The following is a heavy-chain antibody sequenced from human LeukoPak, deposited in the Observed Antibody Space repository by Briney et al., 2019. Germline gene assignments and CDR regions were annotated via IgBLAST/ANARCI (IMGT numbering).Heavy chain of an antibody. CDR2: IYYSGST. CDR1: GFTFSDYY. V-gene: IGHV4-38-2*01. CDR3: ARSRMITFGGVIAAPEHWFDP. D-gene: IGHD3-16*02. Sequence: GSLRLSCAASGFTFSDYYMSWIRQPPGKGLEWIGNIYYSGSTYYNPSLKSRVTISVDTSKNQFSLKLSSVTAADTAVYYCARSRMITFGGVIAAPEHWFDPWGQGTLVTVSS. J-gene: IGHJ5*02.